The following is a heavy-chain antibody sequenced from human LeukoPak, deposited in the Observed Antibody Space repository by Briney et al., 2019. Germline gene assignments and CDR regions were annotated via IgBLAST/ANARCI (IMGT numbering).Heavy chain of an antibody. V-gene: IGHV3-23*01. CDR3: ASGIPGNMVRAYYYYMDV. CDR1: GFTFSSYA. CDR2: ISGSGGST. Sequence: PGGSLRLSCAASGFTFSSYAMSWVRQAPGKGLEWVSAISGSGGSTYYADSVKGRFSISRDNSKNTLYLQMNSLRAEDTAVYYCASGIPGNMVRAYYYYMDVWGKGTTVTISS. J-gene: IGHJ6*03. D-gene: IGHD3-10*01.